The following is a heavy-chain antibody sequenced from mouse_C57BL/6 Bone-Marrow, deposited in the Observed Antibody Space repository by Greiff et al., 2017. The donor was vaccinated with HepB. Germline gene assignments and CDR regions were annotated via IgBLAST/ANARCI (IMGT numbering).Heavy chain of an antibody. CDR1: GYTFTSYG. Sequence: VKLVESGAELARPGASVKLSCKASGYTFTSYGISWVKQRTGQGLEWIGEIYPRSGNTYYNEKFKGKATLTADKSSSTAYMELRSLTSEDSAVYFCAKKSITTVVEDYCAMDYWGQGTSVTVSS. D-gene: IGHD1-1*01. V-gene: IGHV1-81*01. CDR2: IYPRSGNT. J-gene: IGHJ4*01. CDR3: AKKSITTVVEDYCAMDY.